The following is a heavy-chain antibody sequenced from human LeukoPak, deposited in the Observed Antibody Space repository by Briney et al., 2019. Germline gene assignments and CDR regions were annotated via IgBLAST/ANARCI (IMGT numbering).Heavy chain of an antibody. D-gene: IGHD6-19*01. CDR3: VKGPRPDITVAHTVEN. CDR2: ISSRGDST. Sequence: GGSLRLSCAASGFISSNYAMSWVRQVPGRGLEWVSTISSRGDSTYVADSVKGRFTISRDNSKNSLYLQMNTVRAEDTAVYYCVKGPRPDITVAHTVENWGQGTLVTVSS. J-gene: IGHJ4*02. V-gene: IGHV3-23*01. CDR1: GFISSNYA.